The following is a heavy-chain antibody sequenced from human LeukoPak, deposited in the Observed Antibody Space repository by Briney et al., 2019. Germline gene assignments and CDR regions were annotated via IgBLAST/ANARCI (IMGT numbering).Heavy chain of an antibody. D-gene: IGHD4-11*01. V-gene: IGHV1-3*01. CDR2: TNVGNDYT. J-gene: IGHJ4*02. CDR3: ARDDFSTYPGLNYFDY. CDR1: GYTFTHYA. Sequence: ASVKVSCKASGYTFTHYAVHWVRQAPGQRLEWMGWTNVGNDYTESSQKFQDRLTITSDTTASTVYMELSSQRSEDTAVYYCARDDFSTYPGLNYFDYWGQGSLVTVSS.